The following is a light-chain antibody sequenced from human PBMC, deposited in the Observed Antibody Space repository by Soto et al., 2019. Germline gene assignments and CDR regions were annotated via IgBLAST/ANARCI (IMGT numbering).Light chain of an antibody. V-gene: IGKV1-27*01. J-gene: IGKJ2*01. Sequence: DIQMTQSPSSLSASVGDRFTITCRASQGISNYLAWYQQKPGKVPKLLIYATSTLQSGVPPRFSGRGSGTDFTLTISSLQPEDVATSYCQKYNSAPYTFGRGTKLEIK. CDR2: ATS. CDR1: QGISNY. CDR3: QKYNSAPYT.